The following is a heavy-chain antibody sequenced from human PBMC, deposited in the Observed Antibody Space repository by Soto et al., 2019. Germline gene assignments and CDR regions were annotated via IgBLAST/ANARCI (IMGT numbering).Heavy chain of an antibody. J-gene: IGHJ3*02. V-gene: IGHV3-23*01. Sequence: PGGSLRLTCAASGFTFSSYAMSWVRQAPGKGLEWVSAISGCGGSTYYADSVKGRFTISRGNSKNTLYLQMNSLRAEDTAVYYCAKDLSSGWPPDAFDIWGQGTMVTVSS. D-gene: IGHD6-19*01. CDR1: GFTFSSYA. CDR3: AKDLSSGWPPDAFDI. CDR2: ISGCGGST.